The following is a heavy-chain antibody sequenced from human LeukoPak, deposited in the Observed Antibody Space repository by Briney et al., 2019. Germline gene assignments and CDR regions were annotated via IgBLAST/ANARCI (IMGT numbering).Heavy chain of an antibody. V-gene: IGHV4-59*01. CDR1: GGSISSYY. CDR2: IYYSGST. D-gene: IGHD5-24*01. J-gene: IGHJ5*02. Sequence: PSETLSLTCTVSGGSISSYYWSWIRQPPGKGLEWIGYIYYSGSTNYNPSLKSRVTISVDTSKNQFSLKLSSVTAADTAVYYCARVRDGYIYNWSDPWGQGTLVTVSS. CDR3: ARVRDGYIYNWSDP.